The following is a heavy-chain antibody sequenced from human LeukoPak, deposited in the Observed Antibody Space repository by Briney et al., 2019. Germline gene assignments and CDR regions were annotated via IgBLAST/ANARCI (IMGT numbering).Heavy chain of an antibody. J-gene: IGHJ4*02. CDR1: GFTFSTYF. D-gene: IGHD1-26*01. CDR2: INGDGIST. Sequence: GGSLRLSCAASGFTFSTYFMHWVRQAPGKGLVWVSRINGDGISTTYADSVMGRFTISRDNAKNTLYLQMNSLRAEDTAVYYCWLGATEIDYWGQGTLVTVSS. V-gene: IGHV3-74*01. CDR3: WLGATEIDY.